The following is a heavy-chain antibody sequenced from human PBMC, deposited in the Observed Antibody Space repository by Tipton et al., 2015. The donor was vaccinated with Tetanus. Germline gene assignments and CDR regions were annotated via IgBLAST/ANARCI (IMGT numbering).Heavy chain of an antibody. Sequence: SLRLSCAASGFTFSSYGMHWVRQTPGKGLEWVAVIWYGEPNIYYADSVKGRFTISRDNSNNTLFLQMNSLRADDTALYLCARDRSGPVVGPTRCADGLDFWCQGAMVTVSS. CDR3: ARDRSGPVVGPTRCADGLDF. D-gene: IGHD2-2*01. J-gene: IGHJ3*01. V-gene: IGHV3-33*01. CDR1: GFTFSSYG. CDR2: IWYGEPNI.